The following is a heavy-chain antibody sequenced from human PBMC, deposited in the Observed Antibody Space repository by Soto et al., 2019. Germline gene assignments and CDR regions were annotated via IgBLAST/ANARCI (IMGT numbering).Heavy chain of an antibody. CDR2: IYHSGST. CDR3: ARAIAAAGGDWFDP. V-gene: IGHV4-30-2*01. Sequence: QLQLQESGSGLVKPSQTLSLTCAVSGGSISSGGYSWSWIRRPPGKGLEWIGYIYHSGSTYYNPSLKSRVTISEDRSKNQFSLKLSSVTAADTAVYYCARAIAAAGGDWFDPWGQGTLVTVSS. D-gene: IGHD6-13*01. J-gene: IGHJ5*02. CDR1: GGSISSGGYS.